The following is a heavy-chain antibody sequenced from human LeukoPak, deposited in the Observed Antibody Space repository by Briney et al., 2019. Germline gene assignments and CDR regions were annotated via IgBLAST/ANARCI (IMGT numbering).Heavy chain of an antibody. CDR2: FDPEDGET. D-gene: IGHD6-19*01. V-gene: IGHV1-24*01. CDR3: ATGGAVAVEFDY. CDR1: RYTLTELS. Sequence: ASVKVSCKVSRYTLTELSMHWVRQAPGKGLEWMGGFDPEDGETIYAQKFQGRVTMTEDTSTDTAYMELSSLRSEDTAVYYCATGGAVAVEFDYWGQGTLVTVSS. J-gene: IGHJ4*02.